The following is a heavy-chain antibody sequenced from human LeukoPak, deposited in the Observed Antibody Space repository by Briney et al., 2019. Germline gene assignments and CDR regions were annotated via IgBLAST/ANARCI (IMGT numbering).Heavy chain of an antibody. J-gene: IGHJ4*02. Sequence: GGSLRLSCAASGFTFSSYAMSWVRQAPGKGLEWVSAISGSGGSTYYADSVKGRSTISRDNSKNTLYLQMNSLRAEDTAVYYCAKDLEEYCSGGSCYAHDYWGQGTLVTVSS. CDR2: ISGSGGST. CDR3: AKDLEEYCSGGSCYAHDY. CDR1: GFTFSSYA. D-gene: IGHD2-15*01. V-gene: IGHV3-23*01.